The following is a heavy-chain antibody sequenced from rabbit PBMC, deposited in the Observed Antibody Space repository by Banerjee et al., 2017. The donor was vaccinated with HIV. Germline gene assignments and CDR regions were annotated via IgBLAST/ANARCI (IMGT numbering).Heavy chain of an antibody. CDR3: ASDVAGYGGTYALGL. V-gene: IGHV1S45*01. CDR2: IWTGSSGNT. D-gene: IGHD6-1*01. Sequence: QEQLVESGGGLVKPGGTLTLTGTVSGFSFSSGYDMCLGRQAPGKGLEWISCIWTGSSGNTYYSSWAKGRFTISKTSSTTVTLQMTSLTAADTATYFCASDVAGYGGTYALGLWGPGTLVTVS. J-gene: IGHJ4*01. CDR1: GFSFSSGYD.